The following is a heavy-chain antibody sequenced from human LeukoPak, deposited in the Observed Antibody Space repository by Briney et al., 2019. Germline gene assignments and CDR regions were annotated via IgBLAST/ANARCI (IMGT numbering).Heavy chain of an antibody. J-gene: IGHJ4*02. Sequence: GASVKVSCTASGYTFTGYFMHWVRQAPGQGLEWMGWMNPDSGGTNYAQKFQGRVTMTRDTSITTSYMELSGLTSDDTAVYYCARTYCGGDCYPSWVSFDFWGQGTLVTVSS. CDR2: MNPDSGGT. CDR1: GYTFTGYF. V-gene: IGHV1-2*02. CDR3: ARTYCGGDCYPSWVSFDF. D-gene: IGHD2-21*02.